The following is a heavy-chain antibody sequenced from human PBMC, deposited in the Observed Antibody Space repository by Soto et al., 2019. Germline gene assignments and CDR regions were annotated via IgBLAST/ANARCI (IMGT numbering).Heavy chain of an antibody. CDR2: IIPIFGTA. Sequence: SVNVSCKSSGGTFSSYAISWVRQAPGQGLEWMGGIIPIFGTANYAQKFQGRVTITADKSTSTAYMELSSLRSADTAVYYCARDTVGNYFDYWGQGTLVTVSS. J-gene: IGHJ4*02. D-gene: IGHD1-26*01. V-gene: IGHV1-69*06. CDR1: GGTFSSYA. CDR3: ARDTVGNYFDY.